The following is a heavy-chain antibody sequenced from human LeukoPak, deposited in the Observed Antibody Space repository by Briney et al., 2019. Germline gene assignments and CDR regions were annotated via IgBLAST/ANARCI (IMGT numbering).Heavy chain of an antibody. J-gene: IGHJ5*02. CDR2: INPSGGST. Sequence: GASVKVSCKASGYTFTSYYMHWVRQAPGQGLEWMGIINPSGGSTSYAQKFQGRVTMTRDTSTSTVYMELSSLRSEDTAVYYCARHDPSELPVTMVRGAPFDPWGQGTLVTVSS. D-gene: IGHD3-10*01. V-gene: IGHV1-46*01. CDR1: GYTFTSYY. CDR3: ARHDPSELPVTMVRGAPFDP.